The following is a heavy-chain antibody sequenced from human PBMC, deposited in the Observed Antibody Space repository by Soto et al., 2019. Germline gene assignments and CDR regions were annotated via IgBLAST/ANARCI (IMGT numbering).Heavy chain of an antibody. CDR2: IIPIFGTA. Sequence: QVQLVQSGAEVKNPGSSVKVSCKASGGTFSSYAISWVRQAPGQGLEWMGGIIPIFGTANYAQKFQGRVTITEDESTSTAYMELSSLRSEDTAVYYCARDPRGYSYGGWGRYGMDVWGQGTTVTVSS. D-gene: IGHD5-18*01. V-gene: IGHV1-69*01. CDR3: ARDPRGYSYGGWGRYGMDV. CDR1: GGTFSSYA. J-gene: IGHJ6*02.